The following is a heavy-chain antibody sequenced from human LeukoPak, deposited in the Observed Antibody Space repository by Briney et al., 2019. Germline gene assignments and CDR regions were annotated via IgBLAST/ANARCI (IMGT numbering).Heavy chain of an antibody. V-gene: IGHV4-34*01. J-gene: IGHJ4*02. Sequence: SETLSLTCAVYGGSFSGYYWSWIRQPPGKGLEWIGEINHSGSTNYNPSLKSRVTMSVDTSKNQFSLKLSSVTAADTAVYYCARGGLGVVIYWGQGTLVTVSS. CDR2: INHSGST. CDR3: ARGGLGVVIY. D-gene: IGHD3-3*01. CDR1: GGSFSGYY.